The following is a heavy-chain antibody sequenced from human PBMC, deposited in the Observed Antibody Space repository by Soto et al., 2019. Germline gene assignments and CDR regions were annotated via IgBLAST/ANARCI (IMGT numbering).Heavy chain of an antibody. J-gene: IGHJ4*02. CDR3: ARDSSRTGRGSYSY. Sequence: EVQLVESGGGLVKPGGSLRLSCAASGFTFSSYSMNWVRQAPGKGLEWVSSISSSSSYIYYADSVKGRFTISRDNAKNSLYLQMNSLRAEDTAVYYCARDSSRTGRGSYSYWGQGTLVTVSS. V-gene: IGHV3-21*01. CDR2: ISSSSSYI. D-gene: IGHD1-26*01. CDR1: GFTFSSYS.